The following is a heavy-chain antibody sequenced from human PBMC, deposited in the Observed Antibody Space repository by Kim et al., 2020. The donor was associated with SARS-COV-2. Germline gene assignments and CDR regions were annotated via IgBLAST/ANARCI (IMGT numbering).Heavy chain of an antibody. CDR2: ISYDGSNK. V-gene: IGHV3-30*18. J-gene: IGHJ6*02. D-gene: IGHD5-12*01. CDR3: VKEGSGYDRTLVWGVYGMDV. CDR1: GFTFSSYG. Sequence: GGSLRLSCAASGFTFSSYGMHWVRQAPGKGLEWVAVISYDGSNKYYADSVKGRFTISRDNSKNTLYLQMNSLRAEDTAVYYCVKEGSGYDRTLVWGVYGMDVWGQGTTVTVSS.